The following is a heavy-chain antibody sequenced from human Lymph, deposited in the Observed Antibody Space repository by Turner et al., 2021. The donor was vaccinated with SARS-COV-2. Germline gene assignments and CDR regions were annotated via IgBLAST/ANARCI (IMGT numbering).Heavy chain of an antibody. J-gene: IGHJ6*02. CDR3: ARVVGGFGELGYYYYYGMDV. V-gene: IGHV1-69*10. Sequence: QVQLVPSGAEVKKPGSSVTFSCTASGVTFSSYAISWVRQAPGQGLEWMGGINPIRSIATYAKKFQGRVTITADKSTSTAYMERRSLRSEDTAVFYCARVVGGFGELGYYYYYGMDVWGQGTTVTVSS. D-gene: IGHD3-10*01. CDR2: INPIRSIA. CDR1: GVTFSSYA.